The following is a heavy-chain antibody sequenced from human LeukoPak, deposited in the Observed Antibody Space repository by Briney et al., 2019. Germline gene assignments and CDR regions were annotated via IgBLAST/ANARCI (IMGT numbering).Heavy chain of an antibody. Sequence: PGGTLRLSCAASGFTFSSYGMNWVRQAPGKGLEWVSSITSSSIYKYYADSMKGRFTISRDNAKNSLYLQMDSLRAEDTAVYYCARDGITMRILEYWGQGTLVTVSS. J-gene: IGHJ4*02. CDR3: ARDGITMRILEY. CDR2: ITSSSIYK. V-gene: IGHV3-21*01. D-gene: IGHD3-10*01. CDR1: GFTFSSYG.